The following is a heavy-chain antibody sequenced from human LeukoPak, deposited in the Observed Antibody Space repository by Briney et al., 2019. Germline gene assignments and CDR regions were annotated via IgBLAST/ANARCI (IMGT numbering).Heavy chain of an antibody. CDR2: IYTSGST. V-gene: IGHV4-61*02. Sequence: SDTLSLTCTVSGGSISSGSYYWRWIRQPAGKGLEWIGRIYTSGSTNYNPSLKSRVTISVGTSKNQFSLKLSSVTAADTAVYYCARDPAPYYGMDVWGQGTTVTVSS. CDR1: GGSISSGSYY. J-gene: IGHJ6*02. CDR3: ARDPAPYYGMDV.